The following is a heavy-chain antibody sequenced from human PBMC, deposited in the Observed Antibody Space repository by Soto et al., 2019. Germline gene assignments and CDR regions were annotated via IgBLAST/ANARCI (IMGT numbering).Heavy chain of an antibody. CDR2: IKQDGSEK. CDR3: ARESVGSSSPFDY. V-gene: IGHV3-7*05. CDR1: GFTFSSYW. D-gene: IGHD6-6*01. J-gene: IGHJ4*02. Sequence: VQLVESGGGLVQPGGSLRLSCAASGFTFSSYWMSWVRQAPGKGLEWVANIKQDGSEKYYVDSVKGRFTISRDNAKNSLYLQMNSLRAEDTAVYYCARESVGSSSPFDYWGQGTLVTVSS.